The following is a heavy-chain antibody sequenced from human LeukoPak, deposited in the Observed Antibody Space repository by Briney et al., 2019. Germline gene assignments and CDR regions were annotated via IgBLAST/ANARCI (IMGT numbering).Heavy chain of an antibody. J-gene: IGHJ6*02. D-gene: IGHD2-2*02. CDR2: ISASGGST. CDR1: GFTFSSSA. V-gene: IGHV3-23*01. CDR3: AKGGGCSSTSCYMVWVSYYYGMDV. Sequence: PGGSLRLSCAASGFTFSSSAMSWVRQVPGKGLEWVSGISASGGSTYYADTVRGRFTISRDNSKNTLYLQMNSLRAEDTAVYYCAKGGGCSSTSCYMVWVSYYYGMDVWGQGTTVTVSS.